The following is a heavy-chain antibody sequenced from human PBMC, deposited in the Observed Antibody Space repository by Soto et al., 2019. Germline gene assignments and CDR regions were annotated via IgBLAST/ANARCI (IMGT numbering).Heavy chain of an antibody. J-gene: IGHJ4*02. D-gene: IGHD6-19*01. CDR2: VSHDGLAH. CDR3: AKETIEVGGPNYFDY. Sequence: QVQLVESGGGVVQPGRSLRLLCEGSGFTFSRYGMHWVRQAPGMGLEWVAVVSHDGLAHYYGDSVMGRFTISRDNSQNTLYLQMNSLRTEDTAIYYCAKETIEVGGPNYFDYWGQGALVTVSS. CDR1: GFTFSRYG. V-gene: IGHV3-30*18.